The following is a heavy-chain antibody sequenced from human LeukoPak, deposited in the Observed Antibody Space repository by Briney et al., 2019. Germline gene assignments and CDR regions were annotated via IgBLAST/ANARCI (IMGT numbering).Heavy chain of an antibody. D-gene: IGHD3-9*01. CDR1: GFTFSTNA. J-gene: IGHJ6*02. V-gene: IGHV3-30*04. CDR3: ARGLYFDWLPEDYYGMDV. Sequence: GGSLRLSCAASGFTFSTNAMHWVRQAPGKGLEWVSVISYHGRDQFYADSVKGRFTISRDNAKNTLYLQMNSLRAEDTAVYYCARGLYFDWLPEDYYGMDVWGQGTTVTVSS. CDR2: ISYHGRDQ.